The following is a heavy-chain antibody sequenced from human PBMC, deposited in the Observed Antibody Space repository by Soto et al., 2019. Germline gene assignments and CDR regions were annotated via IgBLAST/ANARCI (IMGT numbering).Heavy chain of an antibody. Sequence: ASVVSCKASGYTFTGYYMHWVRQAPGQGLEWMGWINPNSGGTNYAQKFQGWVTMTRDTSISTAYMELRRLRSDDTAVYYCARASPTHPGAHYYDSSGYPDYYYYGMDVWGQGTTVTVSS. J-gene: IGHJ6*02. CDR2: INPNSGGT. CDR1: GYTFTGYY. V-gene: IGHV1-2*04. D-gene: IGHD3-22*01. CDR3: ARASPTHPGAHYYDSSGYPDYYYYGMDV.